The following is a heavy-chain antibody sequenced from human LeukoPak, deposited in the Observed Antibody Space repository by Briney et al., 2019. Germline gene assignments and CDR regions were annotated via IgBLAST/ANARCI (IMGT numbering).Heavy chain of an antibody. J-gene: IGHJ4*02. Sequence: PSETLSLTCTDSGGSISSYYWTWIRQPPGKGLEWVGYISYSGSTNYNPSLKSRVTISVDTSKNQFSLKLSSLTAADTAVYFCAKEGKGEDGYSPVDYWGQGTLVTVSS. CDR1: GGSISSYY. V-gene: IGHV4-59*01. CDR2: ISYSGST. CDR3: AKEGKGEDGYSPVDY. D-gene: IGHD5-24*01.